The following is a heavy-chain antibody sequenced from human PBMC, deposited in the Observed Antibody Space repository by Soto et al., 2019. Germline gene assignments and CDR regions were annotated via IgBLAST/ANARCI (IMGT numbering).Heavy chain of an antibody. J-gene: IGHJ4*02. Sequence: QVQLVESGGGLVKAGESLTLSCAASGFTFSDYFMTWIHQAPGKGLEWVSYVTTDTIHYADAVKGRFTLSRDSAKNSLYLQMINLRAEDTGVYYCARDRMVFNYWGQGALVTVSS. V-gene: IGHV3-11*01. D-gene: IGHD2-8*01. CDR3: ARDRMVFNY. CDR2: VTTDTI. CDR1: GFTFSDYF.